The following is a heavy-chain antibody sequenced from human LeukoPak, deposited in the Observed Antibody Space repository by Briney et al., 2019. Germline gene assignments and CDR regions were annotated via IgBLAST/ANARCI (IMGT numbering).Heavy chain of an antibody. J-gene: IGHJ4*02. V-gene: IGHV3-64D*06. CDR1: GFTFNNYA. CDR2: ISGNGGGT. CDR3: VKSWDVVVVVAAFDY. Sequence: GGPLRLSCSASGFTFNNYAMHWVRQSPGKGLEYVSTISGNGGGTYYADSVKGRFTISRDNSKNTLYLQLSSLRAEDTAVYYCVKSWDVVVVVAAFDYWGRGTLVTVTS. D-gene: IGHD2-15*01.